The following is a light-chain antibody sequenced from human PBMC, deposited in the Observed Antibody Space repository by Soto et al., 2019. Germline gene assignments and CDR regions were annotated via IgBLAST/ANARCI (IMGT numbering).Light chain of an antibody. CDR1: SSDVGNYNL. CDR2: EVS. Sequence: QSALTQPASVSGSPGQSITISCTGTSSDVGNYNLVSWYQQHPGKAPKLMIYEVSKRPSGVSNRFSGSKSGNTASLTISGLQAEDEADYYCCSYAGSSTFYVFGTGTKLTVL. J-gene: IGLJ1*01. V-gene: IGLV2-23*02. CDR3: CSYAGSSTFYV.